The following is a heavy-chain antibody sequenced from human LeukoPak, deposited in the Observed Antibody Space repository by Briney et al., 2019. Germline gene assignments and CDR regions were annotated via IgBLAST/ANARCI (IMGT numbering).Heavy chain of an antibody. V-gene: IGHV3-30-3*01. D-gene: IGHD5-18*01. Sequence: GGSLRLSCAASEITFSTYAMHWVRQAPGKGLEWVAVISYDGSNKYYADSVKGRFTISRDNSKNTLYLQMNSLRAEDTALYYCARFDTVMVNHDAFDIWGQGTMVTVSS. CDR3: ARFDTVMVNHDAFDI. J-gene: IGHJ3*02. CDR1: EITFSTYA. CDR2: ISYDGSNK.